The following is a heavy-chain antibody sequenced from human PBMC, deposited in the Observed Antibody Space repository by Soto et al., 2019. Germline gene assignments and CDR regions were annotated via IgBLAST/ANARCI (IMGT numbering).Heavy chain of an antibody. V-gene: IGHV3-23*01. CDR2: INGNGGST. D-gene: IGHD3-10*01. Sequence: PGGSLRLSCAASGFTFSSYAMSWIRQAPGKGQERVSGINGNGGSTYYAESVKGRFTISRDNSKNTLYLQMNSLSADDTAVYYCAKDLRGRPYGSDTYSLYFDYWGQGTLVTVSS. J-gene: IGHJ4*02. CDR1: GFTFSSYA. CDR3: AKDLRGRPYGSDTYSLYFDY.